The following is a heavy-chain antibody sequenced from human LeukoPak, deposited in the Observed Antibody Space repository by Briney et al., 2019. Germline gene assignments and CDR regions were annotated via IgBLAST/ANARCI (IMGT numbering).Heavy chain of an antibody. CDR1: GGSFSGYY. V-gene: IGHV4-34*01. CDR2: INHSGST. D-gene: IGHD2-21*02. Sequence: SETLSLTCAVYGGSFSGYYWSWIRQPPGKGLEWIGEINHSGSTNYNPSLKSRVTISVDTSKNQFSLKLSSVTAADTAVYYCARFCGGDCSSTGLDYWGQGTLVTVSS. CDR3: ARFCGGDCSSTGLDY. J-gene: IGHJ4*02.